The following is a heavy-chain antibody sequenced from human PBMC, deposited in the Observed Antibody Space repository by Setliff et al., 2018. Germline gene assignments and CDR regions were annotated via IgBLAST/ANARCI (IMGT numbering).Heavy chain of an antibody. CDR3: SRDVYDFRTGQADP. D-gene: IGHD3-3*01. Sequence: GGSLRLSCAASGFTFSNCWVSWVRQAPGKGLEWVASISPESSERYYVDSVKGRFIISRDNAKNSLYLHMNSLGADDTAVYYCSRDVYDFRTGQADPWGQGTLVTVSS. CDR1: GFTFSNCW. CDR2: ISPESSER. V-gene: IGHV3-7*01. J-gene: IGHJ5*02.